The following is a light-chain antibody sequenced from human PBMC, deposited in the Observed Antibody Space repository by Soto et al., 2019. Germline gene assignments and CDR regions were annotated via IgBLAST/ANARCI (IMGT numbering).Light chain of an antibody. Sequence: DVVMTQSPLSLPVTPGEPASISCRSSQSLLHSNGYNYLDLYLQKPGQSPQLLIYLGSNRASGVPDRFSGSGSGTDFTLKISRVEAEDVGVYYCMQALQTPRTFGQGTKLEIE. J-gene: IGKJ2*01. CDR2: LGS. CDR3: MQALQTPRT. V-gene: IGKV2-28*01. CDR1: QSLLHSNGYNY.